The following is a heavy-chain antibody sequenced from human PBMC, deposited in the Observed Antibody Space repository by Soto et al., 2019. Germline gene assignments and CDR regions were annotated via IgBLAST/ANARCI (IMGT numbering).Heavy chain of an antibody. CDR2: IAYDGTNK. J-gene: IGHJ6*01. CDR3: AKVSDRQHARDV. Sequence: PGGSLRLSCAASGFTFNTYGMHWVRQAPGEGLEWVAVIAYDGTNKYYRDSVKGRFTVSRDNSKNTLYLLMNSLRPEDTAVYYCAKVSDRQHARDVGGQVTTATDSP. V-gene: IGHV3-30*18. CDR1: GFTFNTYG. D-gene: IGHD2-8*01.